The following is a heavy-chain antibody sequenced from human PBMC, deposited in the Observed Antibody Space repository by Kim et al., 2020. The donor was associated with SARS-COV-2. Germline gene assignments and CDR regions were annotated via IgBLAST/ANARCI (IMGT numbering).Heavy chain of an antibody. CDR2: ISGSGGST. Sequence: GGSLRLSCAASGFTFSSYAMSWVRQAPGKGLEWVSAISGSGGSTYYADSVKGRFTISRDNSKNTLYLQMNSLRAEDTAVYYCAKEPYYDFWGGYYFDYWGQGTLVTVSS. J-gene: IGHJ4*02. V-gene: IGHV3-23*01. CDR3: AKEPYYDFWGGYYFDY. D-gene: IGHD3-3*01. CDR1: GFTFSSYA.